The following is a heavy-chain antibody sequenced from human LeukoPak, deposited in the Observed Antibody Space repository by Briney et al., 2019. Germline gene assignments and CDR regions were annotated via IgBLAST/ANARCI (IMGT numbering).Heavy chain of an antibody. V-gene: IGHV4-34*01. D-gene: IGHD3-9*01. Sequence: SETLSLTCAVYGGSLSAYYWTWIRQPPGKGLEWIGEINHGGSTYYNPSLKSRVTISVDTSKNQFSLKLSSVTAADTAVYYCARRSLYDILTGSPHYFDYWGQGTLVTVSS. J-gene: IGHJ4*02. CDR3: ARRSLYDILTGSPHYFDY. CDR2: INHGGST. CDR1: GGSLSAYY.